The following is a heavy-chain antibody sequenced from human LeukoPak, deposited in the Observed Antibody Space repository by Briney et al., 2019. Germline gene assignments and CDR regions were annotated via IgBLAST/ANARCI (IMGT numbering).Heavy chain of an antibody. J-gene: IGHJ4*02. Sequence: GGSLRLSCAVSGLTFNNYAMSWVRQAPGKGLEWVSGISGRGASKYYADSVKGRFTISRDNSKNTLYLQMNSLRAEDTAVYYCAKEKTLYCYDSSGAFDYWGQGTLVTVSS. CDR3: AKEKTLYCYDSSGAFDY. D-gene: IGHD3-22*01. V-gene: IGHV3-23*01. CDR1: GLTFNNYA. CDR2: ISGRGASK.